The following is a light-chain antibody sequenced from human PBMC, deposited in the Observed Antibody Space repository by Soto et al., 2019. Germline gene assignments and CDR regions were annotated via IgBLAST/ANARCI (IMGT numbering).Light chain of an antibody. CDR1: QSVSSNY. CDR3: QQYGSSLT. J-gene: IGKJ4*01. Sequence: EIVLTQSPGTLSLSPGERATLSCRASQSVSSNYLAWYQQKPGQAPRLLIYGASSRATGIPDRFSGSGSGTDFTLTISRLEPEDFAVYHCQQYGSSLTFGGVTKVEIK. V-gene: IGKV3-20*01. CDR2: GAS.